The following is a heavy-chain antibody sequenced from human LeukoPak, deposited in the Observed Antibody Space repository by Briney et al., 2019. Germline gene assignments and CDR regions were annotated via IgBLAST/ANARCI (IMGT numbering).Heavy chain of an antibody. CDR1: GGTFSSYA. J-gene: IGHJ5*02. CDR2: IIPIFGTA. Sequence: GASVKVSCKASGGTFSSYAISWVRQAPEQGLEWMGGIIPIFGTANYAQKFQGRVTITADESTSTAYMELSSLRSEDTAVYYCVRDRYCSGGSCYHTARFDPWGQGTLVTVSS. D-gene: IGHD2-15*01. CDR3: VRDRYCSGGSCYHTARFDP. V-gene: IGHV1-69*01.